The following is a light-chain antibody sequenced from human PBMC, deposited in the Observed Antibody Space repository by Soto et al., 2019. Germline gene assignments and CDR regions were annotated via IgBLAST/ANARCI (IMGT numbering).Light chain of an antibody. CDR1: QSLSSN. J-gene: IGKJ1*01. V-gene: IGKV3-15*01. CDR3: QQYNNWPRT. Sequence: EIVMTQSPATLSVSPGERATLSCRASQSLSSNLAWYQQKPGQAPRLLIYGASTRATAIPDRFSGSGSVTDFTLTISSLQSEDFAIYYCQQYNNWPRTFGQGTKVEIK. CDR2: GAS.